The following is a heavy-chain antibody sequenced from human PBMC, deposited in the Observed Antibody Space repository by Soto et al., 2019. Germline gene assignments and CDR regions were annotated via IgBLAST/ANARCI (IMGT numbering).Heavy chain of an antibody. J-gene: IGHJ6*03. Sequence: SETLSLTCAVYGGSFSGYYWSWIRQPPGKGLEWIGEINHSGSTNYNPSLKSRVTISVDTSKNQFSLKLSSVTAADTAVYYCARGVRPDAGGGYYYYMDVWGKGTTVTVSS. D-gene: IGHD3-10*01. CDR2: INHSGST. V-gene: IGHV4-34*01. CDR1: GGSFSGYY. CDR3: ARGVRPDAGGGYYYYMDV.